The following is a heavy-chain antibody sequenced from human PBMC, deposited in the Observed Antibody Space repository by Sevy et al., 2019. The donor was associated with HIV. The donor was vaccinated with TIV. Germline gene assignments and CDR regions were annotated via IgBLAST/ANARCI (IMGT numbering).Heavy chain of an antibody. CDR1: GFSFSVYW. J-gene: IGHJ4*02. CDR3: VREGVGGYSYSLDC. Sequence: GGSLRLPCAASGFSFSVYWMSWVRQAPGKGLEWVATLKQDGSEKYYVDSVKGRFTISRDNAKNSLYLQMNSLRAEDTAVYYCVREGVGGYSYSLDCWGQGTLVTVSS. V-gene: IGHV3-7*01. CDR2: LKQDGSEK. D-gene: IGHD5-18*01.